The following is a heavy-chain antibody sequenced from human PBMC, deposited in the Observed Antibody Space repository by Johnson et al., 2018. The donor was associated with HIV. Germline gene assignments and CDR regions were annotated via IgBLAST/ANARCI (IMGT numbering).Heavy chain of an antibody. V-gene: IGHV3-30-3*02. CDR1: GFTFSDYA. D-gene: IGHD3-22*01. Sequence: QVQLVESGGGVVQPGRSLRLSCVASGFTFSDYAVHWVRQAPGKGLEWVAVISYDAKNKYYADSVKGRFTISRDNSKNSLYLQMNRLIAEDTALYYCAKTYYDDIRGYYLGGDAFDIWGQGTMVTVSS. CDR2: ISYDAKNK. CDR3: AKTYYDDIRGYYLGGDAFDI. J-gene: IGHJ3*02.